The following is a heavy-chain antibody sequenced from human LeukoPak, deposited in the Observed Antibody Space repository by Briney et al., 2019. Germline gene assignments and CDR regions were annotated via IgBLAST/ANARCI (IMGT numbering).Heavy chain of an antibody. CDR2: ISGSGGST. CDR3: AKDYGSASFPDYYYGMDV. Sequence: PGGSLRLSCAASGFTFSSYAMSWVRQAPGKGLEWVSAISGSGGSTYYADSVKGRFTISRDNSKNTLYLQMNSLRAEDTAVYYCAKDYGSASFPDYYYGMDVWGQGTTVTVSS. CDR1: GFTFSSYA. V-gene: IGHV3-23*01. J-gene: IGHJ6*02. D-gene: IGHD3-10*01.